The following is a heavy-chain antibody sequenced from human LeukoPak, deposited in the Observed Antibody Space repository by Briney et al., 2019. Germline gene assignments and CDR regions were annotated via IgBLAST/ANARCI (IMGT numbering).Heavy chain of an antibody. D-gene: IGHD6-13*01. CDR3: ARDEVIAAAGTGY. V-gene: IGHV4-39*07. CDR1: GGSISSSSYY. Sequence: PSGTLSLTCTVSGGSISSSSYYWGWIRQPPGKGLEWIGSIYYSGSTYYNPSLKSRATISVDTSKNQFSLKLSSVTAADTAVYYCARDEVIAAAGTGYWGQGTLVTVSS. CDR2: IYYSGST. J-gene: IGHJ4*02.